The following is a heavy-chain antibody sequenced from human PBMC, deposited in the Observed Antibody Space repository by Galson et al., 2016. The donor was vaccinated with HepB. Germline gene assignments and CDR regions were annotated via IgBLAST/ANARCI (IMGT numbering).Heavy chain of an antibody. J-gene: IGHJ5*01. CDR2: ISYDGNNK. Sequence: SLRLSCAASGFTFNKYPMFWVRQAPGKGLEWVAVISYDGNNKYYADSVRGRFTISRDSSQNTLYLQMNSLRAEDTAVYYCAKVATPNRNYENWFDSWGQGTLVTLSS. D-gene: IGHD4-11*01. V-gene: IGHV3-30*18. CDR3: AKVATPNRNYENWFDS. CDR1: GFTFNKYP.